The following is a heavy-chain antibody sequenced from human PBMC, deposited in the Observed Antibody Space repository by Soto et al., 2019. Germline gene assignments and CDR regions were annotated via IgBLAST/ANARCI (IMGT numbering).Heavy chain of an antibody. CDR2: MYYSGST. J-gene: IGHJ6*02. D-gene: IGHD3-22*01. Sequence: PSETLSLTCTVSGGSISSGGYYWSWIRQHPGNGLEWIGYMYYSGSTYYNPSLKSRVTISVDTSKNQFSLKLSSVTAADTAVYYCARALYDRYYYYGMDVWGQGTTVTVSS. V-gene: IGHV4-31*03. CDR1: GGSISSGGYY. CDR3: ARALYDRYYYYGMDV.